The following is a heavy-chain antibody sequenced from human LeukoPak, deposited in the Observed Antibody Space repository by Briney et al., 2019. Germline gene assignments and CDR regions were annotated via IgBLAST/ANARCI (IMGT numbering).Heavy chain of an antibody. CDR3: ASCSSGCDWFDP. Sequence: ASVKVSCKASGYTFTSYGISWVRQAPGQGLEWMGWISAYNGNTNYAQKLQGRVTMTTDTSTSTAYMGLRSLRSDDTAVYYCASCSSGCDWFDPWGQGTLVTVSS. CDR1: GYTFTSYG. CDR2: ISAYNGNT. D-gene: IGHD6-19*01. V-gene: IGHV1-18*01. J-gene: IGHJ5*02.